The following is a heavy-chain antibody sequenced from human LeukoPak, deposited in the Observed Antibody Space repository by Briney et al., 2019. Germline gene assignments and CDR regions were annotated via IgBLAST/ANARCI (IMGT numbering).Heavy chain of an antibody. D-gene: IGHD3-16*02. CDR1: GFTFSSYA. J-gene: IGHJ4*02. Sequence: PGGSLRLSCAASGFTFSSYAMHWVRQAPGKGLEWVAVISYDGSNKYYADSVKGRFTISRDNSKNTLYLQMNSLRAEDTAVYYCARGYQGYTDYVWGSYRYTLFPFGYWGQGTLVTVSS. CDR3: ARGYQGYTDYVWGSYRYTLFPFGY. CDR2: ISYDGSNK. V-gene: IGHV3-30*04.